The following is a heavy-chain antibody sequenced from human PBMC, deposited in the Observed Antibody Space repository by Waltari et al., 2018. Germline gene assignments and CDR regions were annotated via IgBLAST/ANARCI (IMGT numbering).Heavy chain of an antibody. CDR1: GFTLYNYD. CDR2: KSGSDNGST. D-gene: IGHD6-19*01. Sequence: DVQLLESGGGLVQPGGSLRLSGAGSGFTLYNYDMSWVRQAPGKGLEWFSTKSGSDNGSTYYAGSVKGRFTISRDNAKNTLYLQMNSLKVEDTAIYYCAIKTYSSGWHYFDYWGQGTLVTVSS. J-gene: IGHJ4*02. CDR3: AIKTYSSGWHYFDY. V-gene: IGHV3-23*01.